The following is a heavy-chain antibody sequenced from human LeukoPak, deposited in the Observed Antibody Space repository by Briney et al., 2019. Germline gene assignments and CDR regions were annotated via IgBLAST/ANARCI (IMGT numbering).Heavy chain of an antibody. D-gene: IGHD3-10*01. Sequence: PGGSLRLSCAASGFTFRSHWMSWVRQAPGEGLEWLANIKDDGSEKYYVDSVKGRFTISRDNANNSLYLQLSSLRVEDTAVYYCAKASRLLHGSGSYPGYFDYWGQGTLVTVSS. CDR3: AKASRLLHGSGSYPGYFDY. CDR2: IKDDGSEK. J-gene: IGHJ4*02. V-gene: IGHV3-7*01. CDR1: GFTFRSHW.